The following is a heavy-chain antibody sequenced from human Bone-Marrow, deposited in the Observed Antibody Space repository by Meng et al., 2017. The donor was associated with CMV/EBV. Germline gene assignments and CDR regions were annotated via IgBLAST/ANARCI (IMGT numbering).Heavy chain of an antibody. CDR1: GYTFTGYY. CDR2: ISAYNGNT. V-gene: IGHV1-18*04. Sequence: ASVKVSCKASGYTFTGYYMHWVRQAPGQGLEWMGWISAYNGNTNYAQKLQGRVTMTTDTSTSTAYMELRSLRSDDTAVYYCARTLYYDFWSGYSPTPDYWGQGTLVTVSS. J-gene: IGHJ4*02. D-gene: IGHD3-3*01. CDR3: ARTLYYDFWSGYSPTPDY.